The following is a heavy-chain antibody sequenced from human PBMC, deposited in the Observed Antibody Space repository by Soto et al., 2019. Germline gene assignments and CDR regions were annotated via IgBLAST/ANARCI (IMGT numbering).Heavy chain of an antibody. V-gene: IGHV4-39*02. Sequence: SETLSLTYTVSGGSISSSSYYWGWIRQPPGKGLEWIGSIFYRGNTYCKPSLKSRVTISVDTSKNQFSLMLSSVTAADTAVYYCTREAFHSNSVDYWGQGTLVTVSS. J-gene: IGHJ4*02. CDR2: IFYRGNT. CDR3: TREAFHSNSVDY. D-gene: IGHD4-4*01. CDR1: GGSISSSSYY.